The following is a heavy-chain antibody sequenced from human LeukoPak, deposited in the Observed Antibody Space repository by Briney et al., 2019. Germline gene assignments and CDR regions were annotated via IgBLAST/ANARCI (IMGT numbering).Heavy chain of an antibody. CDR3: ARVGDDYGDYPIDY. J-gene: IGHJ4*02. D-gene: IGHD4-17*01. CDR2: ISSSSTNI. CDR1: GFTFSSYT. Sequence: GGSLRLSCAASGFTFSSYTMNWVRQAPGKGLEWVSYISSSSTNIYYADSVKGRFTISRDNAKNSLYLQMSSLRAEDTAVYYCARVGDDYGDYPIDYWGQGTLVTVSS. V-gene: IGHV3-48*01.